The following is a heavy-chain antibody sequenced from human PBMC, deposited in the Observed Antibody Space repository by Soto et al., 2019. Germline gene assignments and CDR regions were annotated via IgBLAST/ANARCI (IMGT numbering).Heavy chain of an antibody. CDR1: EGTFSTYS. CDR2: IIPILDVV. CDR3: ARGFAVVPAPDSGLHWFDT. J-gene: IGHJ5*02. Sequence: QVQLVQSGAEVKKPGSSVNVSCKVSEGTFSTYSIGWVRQAPGQGLEWIGRIIPILDVVDYAQKFQDRVTITEDKSTNTEYMGLSSLRSDDTAVYFCARGFAVVPAPDSGLHWFDTWGQGTLVTVSS. V-gene: IGHV1-69*02. D-gene: IGHD2-2*01.